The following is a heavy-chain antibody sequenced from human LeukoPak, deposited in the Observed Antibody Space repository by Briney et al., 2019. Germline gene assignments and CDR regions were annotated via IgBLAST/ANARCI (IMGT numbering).Heavy chain of an antibody. J-gene: IGHJ4*02. V-gene: IGHV1-3*01. D-gene: IGHD6-19*01. Sequence: ASVKVSCKASGYTFTSYAMHWVRQAPGQRLEWMGWINAGNGNTKYSQKFQGRVTITRDTSASTAYMELSSLRSEDTAVYYCARPSSGWPRGAFDYWGQGTLVTVSS. CDR3: ARPSSGWPRGAFDY. CDR2: INAGNGNT. CDR1: GYTFTSYA.